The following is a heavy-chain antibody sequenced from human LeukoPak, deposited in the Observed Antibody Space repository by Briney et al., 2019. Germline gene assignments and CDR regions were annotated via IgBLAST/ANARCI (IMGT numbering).Heavy chain of an antibody. CDR1: GFAFSSYD. Sequence: PGGSLRLSCAASGFAFSSYDMHWVRQASGKGLEWVSGIGAFGDTYYGVAVRGRFTISRDNSKNTLYLQMNSLRAEDTAVYYCAKDIDVRGAFQHWGQGTLVTVSS. D-gene: IGHD2-15*01. CDR3: AKDIDVRGAFQH. CDR2: IGAFGDT. J-gene: IGHJ1*01. V-gene: IGHV3-13*01.